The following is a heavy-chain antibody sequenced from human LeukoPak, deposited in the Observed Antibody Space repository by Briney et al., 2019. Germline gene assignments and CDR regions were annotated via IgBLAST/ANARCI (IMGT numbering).Heavy chain of an antibody. CDR2: ISRSGSTI. Sequence: GSLRLSCAASGFTFSDSYMNWIRQAPGKGLEWVSYISRSGSTINYAESVKGRFTISRDNAKNSLYLQMTSLRAEDTAVYYCAREEYSSSWYNAFDMWGQGTMVTVSP. CDR3: AREEYSSSWYNAFDM. CDR1: GFTFSDSY. J-gene: IGHJ3*02. D-gene: IGHD6-13*01. V-gene: IGHV3-11*01.